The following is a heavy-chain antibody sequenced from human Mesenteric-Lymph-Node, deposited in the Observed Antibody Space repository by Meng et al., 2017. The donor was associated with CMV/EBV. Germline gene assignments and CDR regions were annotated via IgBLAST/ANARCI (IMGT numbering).Heavy chain of an antibody. V-gene: IGHV1-2*02. CDR2: INPNNDGT. D-gene: IGHD6-19*01. Sequence: ASVKVSCRASGYTFTNYYVHWALQAPGQGLEWMGWINPNNDGTNSAQKFLGRVTMTRDTSISTAYMEVTSLTSDDTAVYYCTRRAVGATYSDYWGQGTLVTVSS. J-gene: IGHJ4*02. CDR3: TRRAVGATYSDY. CDR1: GYTFTNYY.